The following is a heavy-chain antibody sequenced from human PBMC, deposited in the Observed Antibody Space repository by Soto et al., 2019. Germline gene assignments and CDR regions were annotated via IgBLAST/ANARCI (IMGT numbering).Heavy chain of an antibody. Sequence: EVQLLESGGDLVQPGGSLRLSCAASGFTFSSYAMSWVRQAPGKGLEWVSAVSASGGSTYYADSVKGRFTISRDNSKDTLYLQMSSWRAGDTAVYYCAKRHSSGFDYWGQGTLVTVSS. J-gene: IGHJ4*02. CDR2: VSASGGST. CDR3: AKRHSSGFDY. D-gene: IGHD6-19*01. V-gene: IGHV3-23*01. CDR1: GFTFSSYA.